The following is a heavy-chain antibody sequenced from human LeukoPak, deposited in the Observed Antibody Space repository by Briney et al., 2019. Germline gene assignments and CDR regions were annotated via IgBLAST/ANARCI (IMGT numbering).Heavy chain of an antibody. V-gene: IGHV4-59*01. J-gene: IGHJ6*04. Sequence: PSETLSLTCTVSGGSIYGFYWSWIRQSPEKGLEWIGYVYFSGSTNYNPSLESRVTISIDTSKNQFSLKPSSVTTADTAVYYCARGYGRQTNSGMDVWGKGTTVTVSA. CDR2: VYFSGST. CDR3: ARGYGRQTNSGMDV. D-gene: IGHD5-18*01. CDR1: GGSIYGFY.